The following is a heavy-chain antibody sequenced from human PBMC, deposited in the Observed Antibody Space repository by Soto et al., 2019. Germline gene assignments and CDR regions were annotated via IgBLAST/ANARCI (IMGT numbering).Heavy chain of an antibody. CDR3: QADEKFGQFSIG. J-gene: IGHJ6*02. CDR2: IIPPFDTP. CDR1: GGTFNNYV. V-gene: IGHV1-69*13. D-gene: IGHD3-10*01. Sequence: SVKVSCKASGGTFNNYVFTWVRQAPGQGLEWMGGIIPPFDTPYSVQKFVGRVTMTADESSGTVYMELSSLTSEDTAVYFCQADEKFGQFSIGRGPGTTVTVSS.